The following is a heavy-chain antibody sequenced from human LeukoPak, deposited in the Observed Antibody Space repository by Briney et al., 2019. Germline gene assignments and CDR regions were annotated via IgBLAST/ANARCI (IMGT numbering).Heavy chain of an antibody. V-gene: IGHV3-7*05. J-gene: IGHJ4*02. Sequence: GGSLRLSCAASGFTFSTYWMSWVRQAPGKGLEWVANIKQDGSAKFYVDSVKGRFTISRGNAKNSLYLQMNSLRAEDTAVYYCARVESDTAVDDYWGQGTLVTVSS. CDR1: GFTFSTYW. D-gene: IGHD5-18*01. CDR3: ARVESDTAVDDY. CDR2: IKQDGSAK.